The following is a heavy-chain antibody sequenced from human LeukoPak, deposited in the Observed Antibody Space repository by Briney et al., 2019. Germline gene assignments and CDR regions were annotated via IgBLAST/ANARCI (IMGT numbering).Heavy chain of an antibody. CDR1: GFTFSSYW. Sequence: GGSLRLSCAASGFTFSSYWMHWVRQAPGKGLEWVSAISGSGGSTYYADSVKGRFTISRDNSKNTLYLQMNSLRAEDTAVYYCAKEGDIVVVVAATAFFDYWGQGTLVTVSS. D-gene: IGHD2-15*01. CDR2: ISGSGGST. J-gene: IGHJ4*02. V-gene: IGHV3-23*01. CDR3: AKEGDIVVVVAATAFFDY.